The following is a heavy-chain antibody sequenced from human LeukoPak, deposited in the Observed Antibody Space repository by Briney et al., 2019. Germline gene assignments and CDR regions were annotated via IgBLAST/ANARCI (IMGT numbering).Heavy chain of an antibody. V-gene: IGHV3-48*01. D-gene: IGHD3-22*01. Sequence: PGGSLRLSCAASGFTFSSYSMNWVRQAPGKRLEWLSYISSSSSSIYYADSVKGRFTISRDNSKNTLYPQMNSLRAEDTAVYYCAKDAANYYDSSGYYYENKEYFQHWGQGTLVTVSS. J-gene: IGHJ1*01. CDR2: ISSSSSSI. CDR3: AKDAANYYDSSGYYYENKEYFQH. CDR1: GFTFSSYS.